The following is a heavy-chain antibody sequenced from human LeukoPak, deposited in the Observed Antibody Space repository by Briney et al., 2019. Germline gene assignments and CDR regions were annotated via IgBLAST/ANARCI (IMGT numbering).Heavy chain of an antibody. CDR2: ISSSSSKM. CDR3: ARDNAGGVFGVVTRTFDY. CDR1: GLSFSYYS. D-gene: IGHD3-3*01. V-gene: IGHV3-48*01. J-gene: IGHJ4*02. Sequence: GGSLRLSCAASGLSFSYYSMNWVRQAPGKGLEWVSYISSSSSKMYYADSVKGRFTISRDNAKNSLYLRMNSLRAEDSAVYYCARDNAGGVFGVVTRTFDYWGQGTLVTVSS.